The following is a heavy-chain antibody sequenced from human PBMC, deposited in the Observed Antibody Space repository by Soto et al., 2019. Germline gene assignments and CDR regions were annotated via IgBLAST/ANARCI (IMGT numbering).Heavy chain of an antibody. Sequence: GGSLRLSCAASGFTFSSYGMHWVRQAPGKGLEWVAVISYDGSNKYYADSVKGRFTISRDNSKNTLYLQMNSLRAEDTAVYYCAAAGFDYWGQGTLVTVSS. CDR2: ISYDGSNK. V-gene: IGHV3-30*03. J-gene: IGHJ4*02. CDR1: GFTFSSYG. D-gene: IGHD6-13*01. CDR3: AAAGFDY.